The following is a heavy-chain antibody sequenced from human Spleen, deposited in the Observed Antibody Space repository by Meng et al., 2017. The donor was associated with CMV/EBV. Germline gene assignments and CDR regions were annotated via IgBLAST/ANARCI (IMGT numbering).Heavy chain of an antibody. CDR2: IKCDGSEK. J-gene: IGHJ4*02. D-gene: IGHD2-2*01. CDR1: GFTFSSSW. CDR3: RIGYCSSTSCYRPFY. V-gene: IGHV3-52*01. Sequence: GESLKISCEASGFTFSSSWMHWVCQAPEKGLEWVADIKCDGSEKYYVDSVKGRLTISRDNAKNSLYLQVNSLRAEDITVYYCRIGYCSSTSCYRPFYWGQGTLVTVSS.